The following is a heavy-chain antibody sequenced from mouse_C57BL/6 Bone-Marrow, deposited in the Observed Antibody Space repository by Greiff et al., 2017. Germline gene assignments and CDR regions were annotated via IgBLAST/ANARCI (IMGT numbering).Heavy chain of an antibody. CDR2: IDPNRGGT. CDR1: GYTFTSYW. J-gene: IGHJ4*01. V-gene: IGHV1-72*01. CDR3: AILWLRDYYAMDY. D-gene: IGHD2-2*01. Sequence: QVQLQQPGAELVKPGASVKLSCKASGYTFTSYWLHWVKQRPGRGLEWIGRIDPNRGGTKYNEKFKSKATLTVDKPSSTAYMQLSSLTSEDSAVYYCAILWLRDYYAMDYWGQGTSVTGSS.